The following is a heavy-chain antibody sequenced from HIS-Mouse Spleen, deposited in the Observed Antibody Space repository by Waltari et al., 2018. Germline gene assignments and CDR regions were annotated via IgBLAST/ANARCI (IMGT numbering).Heavy chain of an antibody. CDR3: ARGSGYSSSWDAFDI. J-gene: IGHJ3*02. D-gene: IGHD6-13*01. CDR2: SNPSGGST. V-gene: IGHV1-46*03. Sequence: QVQLVQSGAEVKKPGASVKVSCKASGYTFTSYYMHWVRQAPGQGLGWMGISNPSGGSTSYEQKFQGRVTMTRDTSTSTVYMELSSLRSEDTAVYYCARGSGYSSSWDAFDIWGQGTMVTVSS. CDR1: GYTFTSYY.